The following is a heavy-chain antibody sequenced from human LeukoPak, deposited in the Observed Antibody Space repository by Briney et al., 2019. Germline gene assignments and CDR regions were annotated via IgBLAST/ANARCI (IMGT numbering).Heavy chain of an antibody. CDR3: ARGRYCSADICSGGDAFDI. CDR2: IHNSGTT. CDR1: GGPFSGYF. Sequence: PSETLSLTCAVSGGPFSGYFWSWIRQSSGKGLEWIGEIHNSGTTNYNPSLNSRVTISEDTSKNQFSLKLSSVTAADTAVYYCARGRYCSADICSGGDAFDIWGQGTMVSVSS. J-gene: IGHJ3*02. D-gene: IGHD2-15*01. V-gene: IGHV4-34*01.